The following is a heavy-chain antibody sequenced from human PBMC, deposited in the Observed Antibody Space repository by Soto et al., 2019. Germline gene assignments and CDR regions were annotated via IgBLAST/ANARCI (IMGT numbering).Heavy chain of an antibody. V-gene: IGHV1-8*01. J-gene: IGHJ6*03. CDR3: AREGYCSGGSCINKDYDYYYLDV. CDR2: MNPNSGNT. CDR1: GYTFTSYD. Sequence: GASVKVSCKASGYTFTSYDINWVRQATGQGLEWMGWMNPNSGNTGYAQKFQGRVTMTRNTSISTAYMELSSLRSEDTAVYYCAREGYCSGGSCINKDYDYYYLDVWGKGTTVTVSS. D-gene: IGHD2-15*01.